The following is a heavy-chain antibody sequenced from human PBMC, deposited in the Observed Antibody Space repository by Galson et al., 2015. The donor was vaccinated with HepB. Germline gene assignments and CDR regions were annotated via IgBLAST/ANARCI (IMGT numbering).Heavy chain of an antibody. V-gene: IGHV3-23*01. CDR2: ISNSGGTT. CDR1: GFPFGSYA. CDR3: AKHWVVVPATPPSIDY. D-gene: IGHD2-15*01. Sequence: SLRLSCAASGFPFGSYAMTWVRQAPGKGLEWVSTISNSGGTTYYADSVKGLFTISTDKSKNTLYSQMNSLRAEDTAVYSCAKHWVVVPATPPSIDYWGQGTLVTVSS. J-gene: IGHJ4*02.